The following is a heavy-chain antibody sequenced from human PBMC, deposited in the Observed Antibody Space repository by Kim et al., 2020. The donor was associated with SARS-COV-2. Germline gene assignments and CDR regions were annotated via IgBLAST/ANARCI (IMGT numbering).Heavy chain of an antibody. D-gene: IGHD1-26*01. CDR3: ARSIVGYYPLVY. J-gene: IGHJ4*02. CDR1: GFTFGSYS. Sequence: GGSLRLSCVGTGFTFGSYSMHWVRQAPGKGLEWISYITSSGNTISYVDPVKGRFTISRDNAKNSLYLQMNSLRAEDTAVYYCARSIVGYYPLVYWGQGTL. CDR2: ITSSGNTI. V-gene: IGHV3-48*04.